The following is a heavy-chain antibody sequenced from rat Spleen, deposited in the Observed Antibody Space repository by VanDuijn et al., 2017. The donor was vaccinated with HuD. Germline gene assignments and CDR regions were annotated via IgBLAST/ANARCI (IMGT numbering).Heavy chain of an antibody. Sequence: EVQLVESGGGLVQPGRSMKLSCAASGFTFSNYYMAWVRQAPTKGLEWVASISPSGDITYYRDSVKGRFTISRDNAKSTLYLQMDSLRSEDTATYYCASGWYGLAYWGQGVMVTVSS. CDR3: ASGWYGLAY. D-gene: IGHD1-6*01. CDR2: ISPSGDIT. J-gene: IGHJ2*01. V-gene: IGHV5-25*01. CDR1: GFTFSNYY.